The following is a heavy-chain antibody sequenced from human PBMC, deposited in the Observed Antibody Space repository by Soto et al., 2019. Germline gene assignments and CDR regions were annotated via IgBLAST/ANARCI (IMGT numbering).Heavy chain of an antibody. V-gene: IGHV2-26*01. J-gene: IGHJ4*02. CDR3: ARARPAYNYGYGFDY. CDR1: GFSLSNARMG. Sequence: QVTLKESGPVLLKPTETLTLTCTVSGFSLSNARMGVSWIRQPPGKALEWLAHIFSNDGKSYSTSLKSRLTISKDTSKSQVVLTMTNMDPVDTATYYCARARPAYNYGYGFDYWGQGTLVTVSS. CDR2: IFSNDGK. D-gene: IGHD5-18*01.